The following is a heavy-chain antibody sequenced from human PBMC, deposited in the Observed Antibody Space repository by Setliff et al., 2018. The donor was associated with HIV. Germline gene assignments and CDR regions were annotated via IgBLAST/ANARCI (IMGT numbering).Heavy chain of an antibody. CDR2: IDDSGSI. CDR1: TESLTRYD. D-gene: IGHD3-10*01. J-gene: IGHJ5*02. CDR3: ARVKSIKTTLVRLWPRFDL. Sequence: SETLSLTCAVYTESLTRYDWAWIRQSPEKGLEWIGEIDDSGSIIYNPSLQSRVTMSVDTSKNQFSLKVRSLTAAYTGLYYCARVKSIKTTLVRLWPRFDLWGQGTQVTVSS. V-gene: IGHV4-34*01.